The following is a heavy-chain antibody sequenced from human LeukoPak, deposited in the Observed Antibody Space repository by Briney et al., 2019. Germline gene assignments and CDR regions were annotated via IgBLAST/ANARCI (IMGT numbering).Heavy chain of an antibody. CDR2: ISGSGGST. D-gene: IGHD2-15*01. Sequence: GGSLRLSCAASGFTFSSCAMSWVRQAPGKGLEWVSAISGSGGSTYYADSVKGRFTISRDSSKNTLYLQMNSLRAEDTAVYYCAKSASLGYCSGGSCYFDYWGQGTLVTVSS. V-gene: IGHV3-23*01. CDR1: GFTFSSCA. J-gene: IGHJ4*02. CDR3: AKSASLGYCSGGSCYFDY.